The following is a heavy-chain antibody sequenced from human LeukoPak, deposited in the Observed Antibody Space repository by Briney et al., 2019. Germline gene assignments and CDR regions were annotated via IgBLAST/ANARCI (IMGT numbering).Heavy chain of an antibody. V-gene: IGHV3-23*01. D-gene: IGHD2-2*01. CDR3: AKDRGDVVVPAAQMPY. J-gene: IGHJ4*02. Sequence: GGSLRLSCAASGFTFSSYAMSWVRQAPGKGLEWVSAISGSGGSTYYADSVKGRFTISRDNSKTTLYLQMNSLRAEDTAVYYCAKDRGDVVVPAAQMPYWGQGTLVTVSS. CDR2: ISGSGGST. CDR1: GFTFSSYA.